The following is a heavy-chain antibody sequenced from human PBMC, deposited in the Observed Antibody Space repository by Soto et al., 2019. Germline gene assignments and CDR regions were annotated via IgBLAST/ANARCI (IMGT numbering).Heavy chain of an antibody. D-gene: IGHD1-26*01. CDR3: ARALYRSGTYYAFDN. CDR2: IRAYNGNR. V-gene: IGHV1-18*01. J-gene: IGHJ4*02. CDR1: GYTPTNYD. Sequence: QVPLVQSGAEVKKPGASVTVSCKTSGYTPTNYDIGWVRQAPGQGLEWMGWIRAYNGNRNSAQKLQGRLTMTTDTSTKTAYMELRSLRSDDTAVYYCARALYRSGTYYAFDNWGQGTLVTVSS.